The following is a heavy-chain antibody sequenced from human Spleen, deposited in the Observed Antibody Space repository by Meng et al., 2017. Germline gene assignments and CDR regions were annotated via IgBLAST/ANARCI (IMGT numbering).Heavy chain of an antibody. CDR2: MNPNSGNT. D-gene: IGHD1-26*01. CDR1: GYTFTSYD. J-gene: IGHJ5*02. CDR3: AREEGVGATPRGYNWFDP. V-gene: IGHV1-8*03. Sequence: ASVKVSCKASGYTFTSYDINWVRQATGQGLEWMGWMNPNSGNTGYAQKFQGRVTITRNTSISTAYMELSSLRSEDTAVYYCAREEGVGATPRGYNWFDPWGQGTLVTVSS.